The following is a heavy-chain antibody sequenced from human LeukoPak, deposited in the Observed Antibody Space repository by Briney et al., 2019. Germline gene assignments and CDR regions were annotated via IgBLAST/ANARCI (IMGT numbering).Heavy chain of an antibody. Sequence: PGGSLRLSCAASGFTFSSYSMNWVRQAPGKRLEWVSDISRSSTTIYYADSVKCRFTISSHNAKNSLYLQMNSLRVEDTAVYYCASAGYSSSWYHYWGQGTLVTVSS. J-gene: IGHJ4*02. D-gene: IGHD6-13*01. CDR2: ISRSSTTI. CDR1: GFTFSSYS. CDR3: ASAGYSSSWYHY. V-gene: IGHV3-48*01.